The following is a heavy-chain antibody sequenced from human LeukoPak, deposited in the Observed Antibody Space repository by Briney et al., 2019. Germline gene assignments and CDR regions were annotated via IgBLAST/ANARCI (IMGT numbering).Heavy chain of an antibody. CDR2: IYTSGST. J-gene: IGHJ4*02. CDR3: ARGGGDWGFHQSDY. Sequence: PSETLSLTCTVSGGSISSGSYYWSWTRQPAGKGLEWIGRIYTSGSTNYNPSLKSRVTISVDTSKNQFSLKLSSVTAADTAVYYCARGGGDWGFHQSDYWGQGTLVTVSS. CDR1: GGSISSGSYY. D-gene: IGHD2-21*01. V-gene: IGHV4-61*02.